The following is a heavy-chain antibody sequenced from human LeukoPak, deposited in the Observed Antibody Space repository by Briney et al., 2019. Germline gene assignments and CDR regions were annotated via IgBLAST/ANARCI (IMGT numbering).Heavy chain of an antibody. CDR3: ARAAVVVAATFDP. D-gene: IGHD2-15*01. CDR1: GYTFTGYY. V-gene: IGHV7-4-1*02. CDR2: INTNTGNP. J-gene: IGHJ5*02. Sequence: ASVKVSCKASGYTFTGYYIHWVRQAPGQGLEWMGWINTNTGNPTYAQGFTGRFVFSLDTSVSTAYLQISSLKAEDTAVYYCARAAVVVAATFDPWGQGTLVTVSS.